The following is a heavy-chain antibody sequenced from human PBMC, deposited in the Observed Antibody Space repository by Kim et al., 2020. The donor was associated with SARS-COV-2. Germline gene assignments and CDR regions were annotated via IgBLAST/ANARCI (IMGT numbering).Heavy chain of an antibody. CDR1: GYTFTGYY. CDR2: INPNSGGT. J-gene: IGHJ2*01. V-gene: IGHV1-2*06. Sequence: ASVKVSCKASGYTFTGYYMHWVRQAPGQGLEWMGRINPNSGGTNYAQKFQGRVTMTRDTSISTAYMELSRLRSDDTAVYYCARDVTHSSSWSSDWYFDLWGRGTLVTVSS. D-gene: IGHD6-13*01. CDR3: ARDVTHSSSWSSDWYFDL.